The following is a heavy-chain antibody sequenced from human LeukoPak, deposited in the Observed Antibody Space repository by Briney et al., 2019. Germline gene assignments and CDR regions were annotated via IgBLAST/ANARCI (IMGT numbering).Heavy chain of an antibody. CDR3: AKGSIYGDYRDFDH. J-gene: IGHJ4*02. V-gene: IGHV3-23*05. D-gene: IGHD4-11*01. CDR1: GFTFDFSGYA. Sequence: PGGSLRLSCAASGFTFDFSGYAMSWVRQARGKGLEWVSGINGIGTSIYYADSVKGRFTISRDNSDNTLYLQMNSLSADDTAVYYCAKGSIYGDYRDFDHWGQGTLVTVSS. CDR2: INGIGTSI.